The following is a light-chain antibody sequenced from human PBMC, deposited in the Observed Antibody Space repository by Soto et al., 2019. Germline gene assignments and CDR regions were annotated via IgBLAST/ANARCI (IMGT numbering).Light chain of an antibody. CDR1: QSVSSSY. J-gene: IGKJ5*01. V-gene: IGKV3-20*01. Sequence: IMVTKFPGTVSLNQGERATLSCRASQSVSSSYLAWYQQKPGQAPRLLIYGASTRAAGIPDRFSGSGSGTDFTLTITRLEPEDSAVYFCQHYTGTPTTFGQGTLLEI. CDR3: QHYTGTPTT. CDR2: GAS.